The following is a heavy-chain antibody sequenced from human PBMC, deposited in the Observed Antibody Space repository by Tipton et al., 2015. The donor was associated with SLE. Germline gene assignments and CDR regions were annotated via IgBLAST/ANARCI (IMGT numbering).Heavy chain of an antibody. D-gene: IGHD6-25*01. CDR2: VHSGGNT. V-gene: IGHV4-39*02. CDR1: GDSIGTDPHY. CDR3: AREQRQRGQQLLRGYNWFDP. Sequence: TLSLTCSVSGDSIGTDPHYWGWIRQPPGKGLEWIGSVHSGGNTFYNPSLKSRVTISMDTSKNQLSLELNSVTAADTAVYYCAREQRQRGQQLLRGYNWFDPWGQGTLVIVSS. J-gene: IGHJ5*02.